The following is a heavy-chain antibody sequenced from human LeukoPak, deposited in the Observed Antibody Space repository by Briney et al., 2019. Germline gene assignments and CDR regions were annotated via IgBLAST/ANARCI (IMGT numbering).Heavy chain of an antibody. V-gene: IGHV3-64D*06. CDR2: IDHNGGTT. CDR3: APGKFDY. J-gene: IGHJ4*02. Sequence: GGSLRLSCSASGFTFNTYAMHWVRQAPGKGLEYVSAIDHNGGTTYYADSVKGRFTISRDNSKNTLCLQMSSLRTEDTAVYYCAPGKFDYWGQGTLVTVSS. CDR1: GFTFNTYA.